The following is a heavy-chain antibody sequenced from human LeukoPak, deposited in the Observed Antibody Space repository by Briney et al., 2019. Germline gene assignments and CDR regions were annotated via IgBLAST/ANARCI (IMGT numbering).Heavy chain of an antibody. D-gene: IGHD1-26*01. CDR1: GGSISGYY. V-gene: IGHV4-59*08. CDR2: IYYSGST. Sequence: PSETLSLTCTVSGGSISGYYWSWIRHPPGKGLEWIGYIYYSGSTNYNPSLKSRVTMSVDTSKNQFSLKLSSVTAADTAVYYCARHLVGATGTGPFDYWGQGTLVTVSS. J-gene: IGHJ4*02. CDR3: ARHLVGATGTGPFDY.